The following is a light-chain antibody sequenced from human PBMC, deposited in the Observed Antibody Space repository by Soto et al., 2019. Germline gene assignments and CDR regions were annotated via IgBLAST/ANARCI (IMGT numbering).Light chain of an antibody. Sequence: DIQLTKTPSCLSAAEGDRGRSTCRASQSVSSWLAWYQQKAGKAPTLLIYVASTFKSGVPSSFSGSGSGTEFTLTISCLQPDDFATYYCQHYNSYSEAFGQGAKVDI. J-gene: IGKJ1*01. CDR1: QSVSSW. CDR2: VAS. CDR3: QHYNSYSEA. V-gene: IGKV1-5*01.